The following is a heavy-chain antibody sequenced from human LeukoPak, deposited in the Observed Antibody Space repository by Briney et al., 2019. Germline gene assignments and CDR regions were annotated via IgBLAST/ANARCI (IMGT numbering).Heavy chain of an antibody. J-gene: IGHJ4*02. CDR1: GYSISSGYY. CDR2: IYHSGST. Sequence: SETLSLTCTVSGYSISSGYYWGWIRQPPGKGLEWIGSIYHSGSTYYNPSLKSRVTISVDTSKNQFSLKLSSVTAADTAVYYCARGVMATIVQFDYWGQGTLVTVSS. D-gene: IGHD5-24*01. CDR3: ARGVMATIVQFDY. V-gene: IGHV4-38-2*02.